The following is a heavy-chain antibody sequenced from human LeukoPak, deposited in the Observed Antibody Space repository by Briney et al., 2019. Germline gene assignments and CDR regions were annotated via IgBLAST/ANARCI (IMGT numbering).Heavy chain of an antibody. D-gene: IGHD3-3*01. V-gene: IGHV1-18*01. CDR3: ARDSQAYYDFWSGDFDY. Sequence: ASVKVSCKASGYSFTSYDINWVRQAPGQGLEWMGWISAYNGNTNYAQKLQGRVTMTTDTSTSTAYMELRSLRSDDTAVYYCARDSQAYYDFWSGDFDYWGQGTLVTVSS. CDR1: GYSFTSYD. CDR2: ISAYNGNT. J-gene: IGHJ4*02.